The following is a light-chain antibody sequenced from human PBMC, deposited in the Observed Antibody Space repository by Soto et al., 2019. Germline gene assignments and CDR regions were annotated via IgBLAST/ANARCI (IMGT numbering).Light chain of an antibody. V-gene: IGLV2-23*01. CDR2: EGS. J-gene: IGLJ3*02. CDR3: CSYAGSSTWV. Sequence: QSALTQPASVSGSLGQSITISCTGTNSDVGGYNLVSWYQQHPGKAPKLMTYEGSKRPSGVSNRFSGSKSGNTASLTISGLQAEDDADYYCCSYAGSSTWVFGGVTKLTVL. CDR1: NSDVGGYNL.